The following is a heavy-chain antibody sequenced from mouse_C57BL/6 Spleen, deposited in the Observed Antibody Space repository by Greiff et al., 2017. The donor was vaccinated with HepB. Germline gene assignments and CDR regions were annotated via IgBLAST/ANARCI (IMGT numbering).Heavy chain of an antibody. CDR1: GYAFSSSW. Sequence: VQLQQSGPELVKPGASVKISCKASGYAFSSSWMNWVKQRPGKGLEWIGRIYPGDGDTNYNGKFKGKATLTADKSSSTAYMQLSSLTSEDSAVYFCASCYYGSSCGFAYWGQGTLVTVSA. CDR3: ASCYYGSSCGFAY. CDR2: IYPGDGDT. J-gene: IGHJ3*01. V-gene: IGHV1-82*01. D-gene: IGHD1-1*01.